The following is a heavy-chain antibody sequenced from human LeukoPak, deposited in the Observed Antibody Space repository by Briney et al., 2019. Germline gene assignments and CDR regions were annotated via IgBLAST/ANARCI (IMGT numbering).Heavy chain of an antibody. D-gene: IGHD2-2*01. CDR3: ARDIVVVPAAHRGYDAFDI. CDR1: GYTFTSYG. J-gene: IGHJ3*02. CDR2: ISAYNGNA. V-gene: IGHV1-18*01. Sequence: GASVKVSCKASGYTFTSYGISWVRQAPGQGLEWMGWISAYNGNANYAQKLQGRVTMTTDTSTSTAYMELRSLRSDDTAVYYCARDIVVVPAAHRGYDAFDIWGQGTMVTVSS.